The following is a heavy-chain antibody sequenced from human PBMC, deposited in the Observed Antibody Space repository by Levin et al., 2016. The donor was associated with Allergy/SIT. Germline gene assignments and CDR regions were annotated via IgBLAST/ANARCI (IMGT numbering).Heavy chain of an antibody. J-gene: IGHJ1*01. D-gene: IGHD6-19*01. CDR1: GGSISSDQYY. V-gene: IGHV4-61*02. CDR3: AASPSTAVAGIVFFQH. CDR2: LSTSGNT. Sequence: SETLSLTCTVSGGSISSDQYYWSWIRQAAGRGPEWIGRLSTSGNTAYNPSFKNRVAISRDRSTNQLSLQVTSVTAADTAVYFCAASPSTAVAGIVFFQHWGPGTLVTVSP.